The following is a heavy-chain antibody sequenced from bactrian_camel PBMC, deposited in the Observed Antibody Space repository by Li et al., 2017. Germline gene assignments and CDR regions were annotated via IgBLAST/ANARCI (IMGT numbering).Heavy chain of an antibody. J-gene: IGHJ4*01. Sequence: HVQLVESGGGSVQAGGSLGLACQVSGNTFPSYCIAWFRQAPGKEREGVGSIDGRGNIDYADSMKDRFAISRDDAARTLYLQMNSLKPEDTAMYYCAAGFCGYPDYQAVAQYRFRGHGTQVTVS. CDR3: AAGFCGYPDYQAVAQYRF. CDR2: SIDGRGNI. D-gene: IGHD3*01. CDR1: GNTFPSYC. V-gene: IGHV3S26*01.